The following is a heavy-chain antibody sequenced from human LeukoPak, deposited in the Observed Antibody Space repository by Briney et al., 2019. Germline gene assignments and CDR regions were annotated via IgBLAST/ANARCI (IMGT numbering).Heavy chain of an antibody. J-gene: IGHJ6*03. CDR2: IYHSGST. CDR3: ARGWGVSARPGYMDV. CDR1: GYSISSGYY. V-gene: IGHV4-38-2*02. Sequence: SETLSLTCTVSGYSISSGYYWGWIRQPPGKGLEWIGSIYHSGSTYYNPSLKSRVTISVDTSKNQFSLKLSSVTAADTAVYYCARGWGVSARPGYMDVWGKGTTVTVS. D-gene: IGHD6-6*01.